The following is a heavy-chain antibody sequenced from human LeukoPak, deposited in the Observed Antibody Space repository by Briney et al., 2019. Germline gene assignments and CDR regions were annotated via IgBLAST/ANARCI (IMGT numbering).Heavy chain of an antibody. CDR2: VSGNGVST. D-gene: IGHD3-3*01. J-gene: IGHJ6*02. V-gene: IGHV3-23*01. CDR1: GFTFSNYA. Sequence: GGSLRLSCAASGFTFSNYAMSWVRQAPGKGLEWVSAVSGNGVSTYYADSVKGRFTISRDNSKNTLYLQMNSLRAEDTAVYYCARGARGYDFWSGYYYYYYYYGMDVWGQGTTVTVSS. CDR3: ARGARGYDFWSGYYYYYYYYGMDV.